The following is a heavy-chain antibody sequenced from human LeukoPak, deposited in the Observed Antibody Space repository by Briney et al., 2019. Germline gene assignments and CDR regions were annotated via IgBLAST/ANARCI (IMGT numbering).Heavy chain of an antibody. V-gene: IGHV3-23*01. Sequence: SGGSLRLSCAASGFTFSSYAMSWVRQAPGKGLEWVSAISGSGGSTYYADPVKGRFTISRDNSENTLYLQMNSLRAEDTAVYYCAKLLVPFDYWGQGTLVTVSS. CDR2: ISGSGGST. CDR3: AKLLVPFDY. D-gene: IGHD3-10*01. CDR1: GFTFSSYA. J-gene: IGHJ4*02.